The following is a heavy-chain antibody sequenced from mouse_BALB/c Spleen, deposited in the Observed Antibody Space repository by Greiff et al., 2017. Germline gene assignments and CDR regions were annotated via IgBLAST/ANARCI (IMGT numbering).Heavy chain of an antibody. CDR1: GYTFTDYA. V-gene: IGHV1-67*01. D-gene: IGHD2-2*01. CDR2: ISTYSGNT. Sequence: VKLVESGPELVRPGVSVKISCKGFGYTFTDYAMHWVKQSHAKSLEWIGVISTYSGNTNYNQKFKGKATMTVDKSSSTAYMELASLTSEDSAIYYCAIYCGYDSVYAMDYWGQGTSVTVSS. CDR3: AIYCGYDSVYAMDY. J-gene: IGHJ4*01.